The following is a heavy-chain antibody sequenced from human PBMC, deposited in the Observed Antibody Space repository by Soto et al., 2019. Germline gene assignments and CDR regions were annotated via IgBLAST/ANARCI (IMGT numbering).Heavy chain of an antibody. CDR2: INHSGST. J-gene: IGHJ3*02. D-gene: IGHD3-3*01. CDR1: GGSFSGYY. CDR3: ARGHPFVVFGVVIPWDAFDI. V-gene: IGHV4-34*01. Sequence: QVQLQQWGAGLLKPSETLSLTCAVYGGSFSGYYWSWIRQPPGKGLEWIGEINHSGSTNYNPSLKRRVTISGDTSKNQFSLKLSSVTAADTAVYYCARGHPFVVFGVVIPWDAFDIWGQGTMVTVSS.